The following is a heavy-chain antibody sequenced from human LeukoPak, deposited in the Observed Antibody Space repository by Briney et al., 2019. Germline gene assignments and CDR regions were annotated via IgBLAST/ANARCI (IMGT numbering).Heavy chain of an antibody. CDR2: FDPEDGET. V-gene: IGHV1-24*01. CDR1: GYTLTELS. D-gene: IGHD4-17*01. Sequence: ASVKVSCKVSGYTLTELSMHWVRQAPGKGLEWMGGFDPEDGETIYAQKFQGRVTITADKSTSTAYMELSSLRSEDTAVYYCARAGYGDTEGIDYWGQGTLVTVSS. CDR3: ARAGYGDTEGIDY. J-gene: IGHJ4*02.